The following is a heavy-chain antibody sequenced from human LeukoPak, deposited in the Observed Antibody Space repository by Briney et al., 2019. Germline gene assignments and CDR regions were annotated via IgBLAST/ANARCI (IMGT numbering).Heavy chain of an antibody. CDR3: ARAYYYDSSGYYYYDY. V-gene: IGHV1-8*02. CDR2: MNPNSGNT. Sequence: ASVKVSCKASGGTFSSYAISWVRQASGQGLEWMGWMNPNSGNTGYAQKFQGRVTMTRNTSISTAYMELSSLRSEDTAVYYCARAYYYDSSGYYYYDYWGQGTLVTVSS. CDR1: GGTFSSYA. D-gene: IGHD3-22*01. J-gene: IGHJ4*02.